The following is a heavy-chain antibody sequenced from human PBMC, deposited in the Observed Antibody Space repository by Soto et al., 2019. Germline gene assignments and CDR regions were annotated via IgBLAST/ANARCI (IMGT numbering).Heavy chain of an antibody. Sequence: QVQLVQSGAEVKKPGASVKVSCKASGYTFTHYYIHWVRQAPGQGLEWMGMINPSRGSTDYAQKFQGRVTMTTDTSTTTVYMELSSLRSDDTAVYYCARPPFPGCINGVCYPCDHWGQGTLVTVSS. D-gene: IGHD2-8*01. V-gene: IGHV1-46*01. CDR3: ARPPFPGCINGVCYPCDH. CDR2: INPSRGST. CDR1: GYTFTHYY. J-gene: IGHJ4*02.